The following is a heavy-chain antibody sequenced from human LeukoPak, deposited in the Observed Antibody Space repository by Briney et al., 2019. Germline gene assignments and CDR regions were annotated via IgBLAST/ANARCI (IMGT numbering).Heavy chain of an antibody. CDR2: IYHSGST. V-gene: IGHV4-59*12. J-gene: IGHJ4*02. Sequence: SETLSLTCTVSGGSISSYYWSWIRQPPGKGLEWIGYIYHSGSTYYNPSLKSRVTISVDRSKNQFSLKLSSVTAADTAVYYCARGVTLPSQQLFDYWGQGTLVTVSS. D-gene: IGHD1-1*01. CDR3: ARGVTLPSQQLFDY. CDR1: GGSISSYY.